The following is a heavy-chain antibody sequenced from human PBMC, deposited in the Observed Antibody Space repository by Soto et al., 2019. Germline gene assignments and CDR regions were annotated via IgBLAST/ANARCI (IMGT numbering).Heavy chain of an antibody. J-gene: IGHJ4*02. V-gene: IGHV3-23*01. D-gene: IGHD6-13*01. CDR1: GFTFTDYA. Sequence: GGSLRLSCAASGFTFTDYAMSWVRQAPGKGLEWVATISGIGGSTYLADSVKGRLSISRDNSKNTVSMLMNSLRAEDTAVYFCARGSSGYISSWYYFDYWGRGTLVTVSS. CDR2: ISGIGGST. CDR3: ARGSSGYISSWYYFDY.